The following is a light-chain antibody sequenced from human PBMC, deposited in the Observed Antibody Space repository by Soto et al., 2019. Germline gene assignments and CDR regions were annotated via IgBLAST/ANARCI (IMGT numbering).Light chain of an antibody. V-gene: IGKV3-11*02. CDR3: HQHNKRPQQVT. J-gene: IGKJ5*01. CDR2: EGS. Sequence: EILLTQYPATLSLSPGERATLSCRASKSVSSYLAWSQQKPGQAPRLLLYEGSNRGPGRSARFSGSGSCRDFSPPTSDLEAEEDAVDYYHQHNKRPQQVTFGQGTRLEIK. CDR1: KSVSSY.